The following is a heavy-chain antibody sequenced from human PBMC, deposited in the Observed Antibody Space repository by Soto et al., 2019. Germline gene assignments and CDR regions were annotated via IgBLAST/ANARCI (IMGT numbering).Heavy chain of an antibody. J-gene: IGHJ5*02. Sequence: ASVKVSCKASGYTFTSYAMHWVRQAPGQRLEWMGWINAGNGNTKYSQKFQGRVTITRDTSASTAYMELSSLRSEDTAVYYCAREDLGYCSGGSCLGFDPWGQGTLVT. CDR2: INAGNGNT. V-gene: IGHV1-3*01. CDR1: GYTFTSYA. CDR3: AREDLGYCSGGSCLGFDP. D-gene: IGHD2-15*01.